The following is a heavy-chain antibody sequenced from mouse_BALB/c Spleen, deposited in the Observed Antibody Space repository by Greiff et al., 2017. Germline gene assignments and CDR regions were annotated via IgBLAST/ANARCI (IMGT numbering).Heavy chain of an antibody. CDR3: ARSTMSTTWDY. D-gene: IGHD2-4*01. CDR2: INPSSGYT. V-gene: IGHV1-4*02. Sequence: VQLQQSAAELARPGASVKMSCKASGYTFTSYTMHWVKQRPGQGLEWIGYINPSSGYTEYNQKFKDKTTLTADKSSSTAYMQLSSLTSEDSAVYYCARSTMSTTWDYWGQGTTLTVSS. J-gene: IGHJ2*01. CDR1: GYTFTSYT.